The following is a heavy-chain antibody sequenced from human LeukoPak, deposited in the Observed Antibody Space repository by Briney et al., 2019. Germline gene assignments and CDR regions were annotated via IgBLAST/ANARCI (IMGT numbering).Heavy chain of an antibody. CDR1: GFTFSSYA. V-gene: IGHV3-23*01. CDR2: ISGSGGNT. Sequence: PGGSLRLSCAASGFTFSSYAMSWVRQAPGKGLEWVSAISGSGGNTYYADSVKGRFTISRDNSKNTLYLQMNSLRAEDTAVYYCAKGYSSSWYFDYWGQGTLVTVSS. CDR3: AKGYSSSWYFDY. D-gene: IGHD6-13*01. J-gene: IGHJ4*02.